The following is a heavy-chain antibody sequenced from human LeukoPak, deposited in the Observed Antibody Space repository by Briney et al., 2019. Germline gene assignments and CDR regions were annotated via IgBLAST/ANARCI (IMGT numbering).Heavy chain of an antibody. D-gene: IGHD5-24*01. CDR1: GFTFISYG. J-gene: IGHJ4*02. CDR2: IKKYESEK. Sequence: GWTLRLSCAASGFTFISYGMSWLGQAPGKGGEGVANIKKYESEKYYVDSVKGRFTISRDNAKNSLYLQMNSLRAEDTAVYFCVTKWRWLQFWGQGTLVTVSS. V-gene: IGHV3-7*01. CDR3: VTKWRWLQF.